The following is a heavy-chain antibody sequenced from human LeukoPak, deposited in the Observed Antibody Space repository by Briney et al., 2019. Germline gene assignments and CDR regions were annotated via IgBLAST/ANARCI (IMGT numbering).Heavy chain of an antibody. CDR3: AKGPRAVAGNYYYYGMDV. CDR1: GGTFSSYA. J-gene: IGHJ6*02. D-gene: IGHD6-19*01. V-gene: IGHV1-69*13. CDR2: IIPIFGTA. Sequence: GASVKVSCKASGGTFSSYAISWVRQAPGQGLEWMGGIIPIFGTANYAQKFQGRVTITADESTSTAYMELSSLRAEDTAVYYCAKGPRAVAGNYYYYGMDVWGQGTTVTVSS.